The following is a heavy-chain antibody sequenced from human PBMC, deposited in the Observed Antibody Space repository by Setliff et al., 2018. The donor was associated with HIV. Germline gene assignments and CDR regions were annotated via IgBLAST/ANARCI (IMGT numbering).Heavy chain of an antibody. V-gene: IGHV3-7*01. CDR2: IDQHGSER. CDR3: TRDLGYDSFDI. D-gene: IGHD3-22*01. J-gene: IGHJ3*02. Sequence: GSLRLSCSASEFTNFWMAWVRQAPGKGLEWVANIDQHGSERYYTDSVRGRFTISRDNAKNSLYLQMNSLRGEDTALYYCTRDLGYDSFDIWGQGTMVTVSS. CDR1: EFTNFW.